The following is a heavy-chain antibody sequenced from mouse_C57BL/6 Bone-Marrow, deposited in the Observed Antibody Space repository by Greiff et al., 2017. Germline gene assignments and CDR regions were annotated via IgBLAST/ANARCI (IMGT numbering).Heavy chain of an antibody. J-gene: IGHJ3*01. CDR3: ARDYYSPFAY. V-gene: IGHV1-42*01. Sequence: EVQVVESGPELVKPGASVKISCKASGYSFTGYYMNWVKQSPEKSLEWIGEINPSTGGTTYNQKFKAKATLTVDKSSSTAYMQLKSLTSEDSAVYYCARDYYSPFAYWGQGTLVTVSA. D-gene: IGHD2-12*01. CDR2: INPSTGGT. CDR1: GYSFTGYY.